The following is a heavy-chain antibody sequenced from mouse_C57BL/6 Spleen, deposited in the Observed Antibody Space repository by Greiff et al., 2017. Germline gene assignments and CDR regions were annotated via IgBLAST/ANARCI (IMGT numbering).Heavy chain of an antibody. D-gene: IGHD2-4*01. CDR3: ARPYDYGPWFAY. J-gene: IGHJ3*01. Sequence: EVMLVESGGGLVKPGGSLKLSCAASGFTFSDYGMHWVRQAPEKGLEWVAYISSGSSTIYYADTVKGRFTSSRDNAKNTLFLQMTSLRSEDTAMYYCARPYDYGPWFAYWGQGTLVTVSA. CDR1: GFTFSDYG. V-gene: IGHV5-17*01. CDR2: ISSGSSTI.